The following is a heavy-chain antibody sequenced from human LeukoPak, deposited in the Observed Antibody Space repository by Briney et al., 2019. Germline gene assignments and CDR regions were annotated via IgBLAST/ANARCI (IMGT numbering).Heavy chain of an antibody. CDR3: ARVSTGTTNWFDP. CDR2: IHYSGTT. CDR1: GGSISSYY. D-gene: IGHD1-1*01. V-gene: IGHV4-59*12. J-gene: IGHJ5*02. Sequence: PSETLPLTCTVSGGSISSYYWSWIRQPPGKGLEWIGYIHYSGTTNYNPSLKSRVTISVDTSKNQFSLKLSSVIAADTAVYYCARVSTGTTNWFDPWGQGTLVTVSS.